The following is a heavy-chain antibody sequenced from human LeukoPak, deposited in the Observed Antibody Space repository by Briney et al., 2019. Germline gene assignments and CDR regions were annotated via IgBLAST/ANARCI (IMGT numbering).Heavy chain of an antibody. V-gene: IGHV3-23*01. CDR2: ISGGGGST. D-gene: IGHD3-22*01. Sequence: GGSLRLSCAASGFTFSSYAMSWVRQAPGKGLEWVSAISGGGGSTYYADSVKGRFTISRDNSKNTLFLQMNSLRAEDTAVYYCTKDLDDSSGQTFEYFQHWGQGTLVTVSS. CDR1: GFTFSSYA. J-gene: IGHJ1*01. CDR3: TKDLDDSSGQTFEYFQH.